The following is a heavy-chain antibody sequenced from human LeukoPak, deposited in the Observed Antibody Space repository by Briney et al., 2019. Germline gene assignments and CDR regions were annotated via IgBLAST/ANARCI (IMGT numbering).Heavy chain of an antibody. CDR3: AREPAAAGNNGDDY. V-gene: IGHV3-7*01. D-gene: IGHD6-13*01. Sequence: GGSLRLSCAASGFTFSSYWMSWVRQAPGKGLEWVANIKQDGSEKYYVDSVKGRFTISRDNAKNSLYLQMNSLRAEDTAVYYCAREPAAAGNNGDDYWGQGTLVTVSS. CDR1: GFTFSSYW. J-gene: IGHJ4*02. CDR2: IKQDGSEK.